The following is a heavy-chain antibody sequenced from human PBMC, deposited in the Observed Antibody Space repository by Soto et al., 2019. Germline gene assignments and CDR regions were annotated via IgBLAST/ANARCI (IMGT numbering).Heavy chain of an antibody. Sequence: PGGSLRLSCAASGFTFSSYSMNWVRQAPGKGLEWVSYISSSSSTIYYADSVKGRFTISRDNAKNSLYLQMNSLRADDTAVYYCARDRSGYDETLDYWGLGTLVTVSS. J-gene: IGHJ4*02. CDR1: GFTFSSYS. V-gene: IGHV3-48*01. CDR2: ISSSSSTI. CDR3: ARDRSGYDETLDY. D-gene: IGHD5-12*01.